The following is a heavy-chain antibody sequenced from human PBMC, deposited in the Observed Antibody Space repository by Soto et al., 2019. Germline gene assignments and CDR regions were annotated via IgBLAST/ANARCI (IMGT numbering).Heavy chain of an antibody. V-gene: IGHV4-39*01. Sequence: EXXSLTCRVSGVSISSSSYYWGWIRQPPGKGLEWIGRIYYSGSTYYTPSLKSRVTISVDTSKNQFYLKLSSVTAADTAVYYCARHIDYWGQGTLVTVSS. CDR2: IYYSGST. J-gene: IGHJ4*02. CDR3: ARHIDY. CDR1: GVSISSSSYY.